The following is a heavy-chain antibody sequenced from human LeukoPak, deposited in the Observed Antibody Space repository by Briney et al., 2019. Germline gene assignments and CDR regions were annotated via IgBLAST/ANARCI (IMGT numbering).Heavy chain of an antibody. Sequence: GGSLRLSCVASGFTFTDHYMTWFRQAPGKGLEWISYISTIGTTKYYADSVKGRFTISRDNAKNSLYLEMTSLRAEDTAVYYCARGYVLGAAFKYYFDYWGQGTLVTVSS. CDR1: GFTFTDHY. D-gene: IGHD2-15*01. CDR3: ARGYVLGAAFKYYFDY. CDR2: ISTIGTTK. J-gene: IGHJ4*02. V-gene: IGHV3-11*01.